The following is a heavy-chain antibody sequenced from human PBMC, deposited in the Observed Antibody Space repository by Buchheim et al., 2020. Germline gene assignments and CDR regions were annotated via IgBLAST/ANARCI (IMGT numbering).Heavy chain of an antibody. CDR1: GGSMSRYY. J-gene: IGHJ4*02. CDR2: IFYSGST. Sequence: QVQLQESGPGLVKPSETLSLTCTVSGGSMSRYYWSWMRQSPGKGLEWIGYIFYSGSTNYNPALKSRVTISVDTSKNQFSLKLSSVTAADTAVYYCASTVTTSGSYYFDYWGQGTL. CDR3: ASTVTTSGSYYFDY. V-gene: IGHV4-59*08. D-gene: IGHD4-17*01.